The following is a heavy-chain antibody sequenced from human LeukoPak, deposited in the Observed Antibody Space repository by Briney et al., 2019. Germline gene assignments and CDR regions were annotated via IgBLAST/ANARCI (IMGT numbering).Heavy chain of an antibody. V-gene: IGHV1-8*01. CDR2: MNPNSGNT. D-gene: IGHD2-2*02. CDR1: GYTFTSYD. Sequence: VASVKVSCKASGYTFTSYDINWVRQATGQGLEWMGWMNPNSGNTGYAQKFQGRVTMTRNTSISTAYMELSSLRSEDTAVYYCAGEYGRGCSSTSCYTRGFDPWGQGTLVTVSS. J-gene: IGHJ5*02. CDR3: AGEYGRGCSSTSCYTRGFDP.